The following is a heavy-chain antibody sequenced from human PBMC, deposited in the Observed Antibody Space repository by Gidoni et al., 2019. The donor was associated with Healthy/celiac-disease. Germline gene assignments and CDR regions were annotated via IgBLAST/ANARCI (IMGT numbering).Heavy chain of an antibody. CDR2: IIPIFGTA. J-gene: IGHJ6*03. D-gene: IGHD6-6*01. Sequence: QVQLVQSGAEVKKPGSSVKVSCKASGGTFSSYAISWVRQAPGQGLEWMGGIIPIFGTANYAQKFQGRVTITADESTSTAYMELSSLRSEDTAVYYCARETRLYSSSLISDYYYYMDVWGKGTTVTVSS. CDR1: GGTFSSYA. CDR3: ARETRLYSSSLISDYYYYMDV. V-gene: IGHV1-69*01.